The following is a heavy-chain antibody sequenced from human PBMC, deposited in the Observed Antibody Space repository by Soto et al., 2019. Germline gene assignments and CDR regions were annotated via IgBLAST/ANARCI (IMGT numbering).Heavy chain of an antibody. CDR1: GFTFSSYA. D-gene: IGHD3-9*01. CDR2: ISGSGGST. Sequence: GGSLRLSCAASGFTFSSYAMSWVRQAPGKGLEWVSAISGSGGSTYYADSVKGRFTISRDNSKNTLYLQMNSLRAEDTAVYYCAKPPGDCDILTGYYYFDYWGQGTLVTVSS. CDR3: AKPPGDCDILTGYYYFDY. J-gene: IGHJ4*02. V-gene: IGHV3-23*01.